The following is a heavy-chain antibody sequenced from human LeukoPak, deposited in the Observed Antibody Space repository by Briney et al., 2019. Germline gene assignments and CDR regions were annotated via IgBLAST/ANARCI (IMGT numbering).Heavy chain of an antibody. CDR3: AKDGSGSYYNPIDY. CDR2: ISSSGSTT. Sequence: PGGSLRLSCAASGFTFSSYEMNWVRQAPGKGLEWVSYISSSGSTTYYADSVKGRFTISRDNSKNTLYLQMNSLRAEDTAVYYCAKDGSGSYYNPIDYWGQGTLVTVSS. V-gene: IGHV3-48*03. D-gene: IGHD3-10*01. CDR1: GFTFSSYE. J-gene: IGHJ4*02.